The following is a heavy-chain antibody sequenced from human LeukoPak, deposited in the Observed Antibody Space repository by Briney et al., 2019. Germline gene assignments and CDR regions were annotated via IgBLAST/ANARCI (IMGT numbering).Heavy chain of an antibody. J-gene: IGHJ3*02. CDR2: MNPNSGNT. CDR3: ARGSGTTGDAFDI. V-gene: IGHV1-8*01. CDR1: GYAYSSYD. Sequence: GASVKVTCKASGYAYSSYDINWVRQASGQGLEWMGWMNPNSGNTGYAQKFQGRVTMTRNTSISTAYMELSSLRSEDTAVYYCARGSGTTGDAFDIWDQGTMVTVSS. D-gene: IGHD1-1*01.